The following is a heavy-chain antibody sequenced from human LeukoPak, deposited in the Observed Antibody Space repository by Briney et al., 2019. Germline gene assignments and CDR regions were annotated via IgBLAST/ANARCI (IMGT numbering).Heavy chain of an antibody. D-gene: IGHD3-22*01. CDR2: IKQDGSEK. Sequence: GGSLRLSCAASGFTFSSYWMSWVRQAPGKGLEWVANIKQDGSEKYYVDSVKGRFTISRDNAKNSLYLQMNSLRAEDTAVYYCARAGSGSTMIVVVMLDYWGQGTLVTVSS. CDR3: ARAGSGSTMIVVVMLDY. CDR1: GFTFSSYW. J-gene: IGHJ4*02. V-gene: IGHV3-7*01.